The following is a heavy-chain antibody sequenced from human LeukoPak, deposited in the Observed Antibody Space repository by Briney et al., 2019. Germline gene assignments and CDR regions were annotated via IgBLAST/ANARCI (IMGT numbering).Heavy chain of an antibody. CDR2: IYWDDYK. D-gene: IGHD3-9*01. V-gene: IGHV2-5*02. Sequence: SGPTLVNPTQTLTLTCTFSGFSLSASGVGVAWIRQPPGQALEWLALIYWDDYKRYSPSLKSRLTITKDTSKNQVVLTMTNMDPVDTATYYCAHRLAGHYDILTGYYPLVGFDPWGQGTLVTVSS. J-gene: IGHJ5*02. CDR1: GFSLSASGVG. CDR3: AHRLAGHYDILTGYYPLVGFDP.